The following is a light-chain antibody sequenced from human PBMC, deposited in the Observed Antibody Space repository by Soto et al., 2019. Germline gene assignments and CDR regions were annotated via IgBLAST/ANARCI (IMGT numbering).Light chain of an antibody. Sequence: QSALTQPASVSGSPGQSITISSTGTSSDVGSYNLVSWYQQHPGKVPKLMIYEVTKRPSGVSNRFSGSKSGNTASLTISGLQAEDEADYYCCAYAGSSTFVIFGGGTKLTVL. CDR2: EVT. J-gene: IGLJ2*01. CDR1: SSDVGSYNL. CDR3: CAYAGSSTFVI. V-gene: IGLV2-23*02.